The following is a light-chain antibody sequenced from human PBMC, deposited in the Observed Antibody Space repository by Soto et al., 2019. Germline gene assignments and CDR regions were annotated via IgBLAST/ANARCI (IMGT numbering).Light chain of an antibody. CDR3: QQFNNYPIT. V-gene: IGKV1D-13*01. CDR2: DAS. J-gene: IGKJ5*01. CDR1: QGISSA. Sequence: VHLTLSPSSLSASVGNSVTIICRASQGISSALAWYQQKQGKAPKLLIYDASSLESGVPSRFSGSGYGTDVTLTISSLQTEDFATYYCQQFNNYPITFGQGTRLEIK.